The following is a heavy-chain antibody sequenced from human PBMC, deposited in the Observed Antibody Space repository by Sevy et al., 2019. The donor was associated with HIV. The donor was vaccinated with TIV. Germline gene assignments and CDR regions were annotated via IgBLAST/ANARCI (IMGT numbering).Heavy chain of an antibody. V-gene: IGHV3-33*07. CDR2: VSSDESNK. Sequence: GGSLRLSCAASGFTFINYGMYWVRQAPGNGLEWVAFVSSDESNKYYVESVKGRFTISRDNSKNTLYLQMNSLRPEDRAVYYCARDAQRLPLGELSRIPSARGGMDVWGQGTAVTVSS. CDR3: ARDAQRLPLGELSRIPSARGGMDV. CDR1: GFTFINYG. J-gene: IGHJ6*02. D-gene: IGHD3-16*02.